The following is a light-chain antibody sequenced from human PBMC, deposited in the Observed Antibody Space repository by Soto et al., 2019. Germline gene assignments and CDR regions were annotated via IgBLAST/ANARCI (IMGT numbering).Light chain of an antibody. CDR3: QQYGSSPGT. V-gene: IGKV3-20*01. Sequence: IVLTQSPVTLSFSPGERATLSCRASQSVSSSYLAWYQQKPGQAPRLLIYGASSRATGIPDRFSGSGSGTDFTLTISRLEPEDFAVYYCQQYGSSPGTFGQGTKVDI. CDR2: GAS. CDR1: QSVSSSY. J-gene: IGKJ1*01.